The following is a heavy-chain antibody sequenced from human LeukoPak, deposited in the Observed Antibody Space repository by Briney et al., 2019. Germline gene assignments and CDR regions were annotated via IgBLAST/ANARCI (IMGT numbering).Heavy chain of an antibody. D-gene: IGHD3-22*01. J-gene: IGHJ4*02. CDR2: IYYSGST. CDR1: GGSISSSSYY. Sequence: SSETLSLTCTVSGGSISSSSYYWGWIRQPPGQGLEWIGSIYYSGSTYYNPSLKSRVTISVDTSKNQFSPKLSSVTAADTAVYYCARHSPDYYDSSGYYSDDYWGQGTLVTVSS. V-gene: IGHV4-39*01. CDR3: ARHSPDYYDSSGYYSDDY.